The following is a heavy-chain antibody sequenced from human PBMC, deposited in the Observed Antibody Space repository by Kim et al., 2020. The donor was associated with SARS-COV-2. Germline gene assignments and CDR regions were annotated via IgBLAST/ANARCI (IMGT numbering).Heavy chain of an antibody. J-gene: IGHJ5*01. D-gene: IGHD3-10*01. Sequence: ADSVKGRFTISRDNSKKTLYLEMNSLRGEDTAVYYCARDHDSTGSSSDSWGQGTLVTVSS. V-gene: IGHV3-30*01. CDR3: ARDHDSTGSSSDS.